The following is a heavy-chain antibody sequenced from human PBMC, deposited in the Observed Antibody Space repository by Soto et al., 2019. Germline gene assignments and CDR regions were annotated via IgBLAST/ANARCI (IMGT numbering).Heavy chain of an antibody. CDR3: VKERAPFDAFDI. CDR1: GFRFSAFG. V-gene: IGHV3-33*06. Sequence: LRLSCSASGFRFSAFGMHWVRQAPGKGLEWVAVIWSNGINKYYADSVRGRFTISRDNSKNTLDLQMNSLRVEDTALYYCVKERAPFDAFDIWGLGTMVTVS. CDR2: IWSNGINK. J-gene: IGHJ3*02.